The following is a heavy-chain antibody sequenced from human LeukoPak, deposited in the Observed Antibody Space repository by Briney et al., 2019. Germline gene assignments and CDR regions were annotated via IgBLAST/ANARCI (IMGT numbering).Heavy chain of an antibody. CDR1: GITLSNYG. CDR3: ARRGVVIRVFLVGFHKEAYFFDA. J-gene: IGHJ4*02. V-gene: IGHV3-23*01. CDR2: LSGSGGET. Sequence: GGSLRLSCAVSGITLSNYGMSWVRQAPGKGLEWVAGLSGSGGETNYADSVQGRLTISRDNAKNTLYLQMNSLRAEDTAVYFCARRGVVIRVFLVGFHKEAYFFDAWGQGALVTVSS. D-gene: IGHD3-10*01.